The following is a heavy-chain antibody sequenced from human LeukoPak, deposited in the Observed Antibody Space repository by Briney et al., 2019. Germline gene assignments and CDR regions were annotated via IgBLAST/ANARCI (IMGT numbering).Heavy chain of an antibody. CDR3: AKRGATPLYYFDY. CDR2: ISGASGTT. Sequence: GGSLRLSCADSGFTFSSYAMTWVRQAPGKGLEWVSTISGASGTTYYADSVKGRFTISRDNSKNTLYLQMSSLRAEDTAVYYCAKRGATPLYYFDYWGQGTLVTVSS. V-gene: IGHV3-23*01. D-gene: IGHD3-10*01. J-gene: IGHJ4*02. CDR1: GFTFSSYA.